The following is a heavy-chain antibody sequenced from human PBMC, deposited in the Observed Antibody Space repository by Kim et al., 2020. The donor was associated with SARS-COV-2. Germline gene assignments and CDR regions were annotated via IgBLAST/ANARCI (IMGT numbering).Heavy chain of an antibody. V-gene: IGHV4-59*01. CDR2: SGRT. Sequence: SGRTNANPALRSRVTISVDTSKNQFSLKLSSVTAADTAVYYCARDRAEGPWGQGTLVTVSS. D-gene: IGHD3-10*01. J-gene: IGHJ5*02. CDR3: ARDRAEGP.